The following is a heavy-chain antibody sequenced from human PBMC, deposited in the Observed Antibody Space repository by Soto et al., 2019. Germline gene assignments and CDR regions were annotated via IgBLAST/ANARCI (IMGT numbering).Heavy chain of an antibody. V-gene: IGHV4-59*08. CDR3: ARLSTADYVYYYYYAMDV. CDR2: ISYTGNT. J-gene: IGHJ6*02. Sequence: SETLSLTCTVSGGSISSYYWTWIRQPPGKGLEWIGHISYTGNTNYNPSLKSRVSISVDTSKSQFSLKMSSVTAADTAVFYCARLSTADYVYYYYYAMDVWGQGTTVTVSS. CDR1: GGSISSYY. D-gene: IGHD4-17*01.